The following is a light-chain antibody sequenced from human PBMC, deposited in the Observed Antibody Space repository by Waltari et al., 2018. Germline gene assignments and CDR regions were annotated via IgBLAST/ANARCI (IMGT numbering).Light chain of an antibody. Sequence: QSALTHPASVSGSPGQPITIPCPGIIIDVGNYTFVSCYQHHPGNAPKVMIYEVTKRPAGVSNRFSGSKSGNTASLTISGLQTEDEADYYCCSYAGSTTSVMFGGGTKLTVL. CDR1: IIDVGNYTF. V-gene: IGLV2-23*02. J-gene: IGLJ3*02. CDR2: EVT. CDR3: CSYAGSTTSVM.